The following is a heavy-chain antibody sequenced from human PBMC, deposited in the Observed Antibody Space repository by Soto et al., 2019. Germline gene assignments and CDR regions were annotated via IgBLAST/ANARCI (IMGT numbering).Heavy chain of an antibody. CDR2: IKQDGSEI. CDR3: ARVRTVNYYGMDV. CDR1: GFSFSNYW. J-gene: IGHJ6*02. V-gene: IGHV3-7*05. Sequence: GGSLRLSCASSGFSFSNYWMSWVRQAPGKGLEWVANIKQDGSEIYYVDSVKGRFTISRDNAKNSLFLQMNSLRAEDTAVYYYARVRTVNYYGMDVWGQGTTVTVSS.